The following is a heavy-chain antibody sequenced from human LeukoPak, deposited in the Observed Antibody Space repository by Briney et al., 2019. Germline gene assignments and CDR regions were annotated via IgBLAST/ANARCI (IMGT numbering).Heavy chain of an antibody. CDR1: GDSFSSHY. V-gene: IGHV4-59*11. CDR2: VSHIGRT. CDR3: ARDLVTVTKGFDI. Sequence: SETLSLTCAVSGDSFSSHYWTWIRQSPGTGLEWIGYVSHIGRTNYNPSLKSRVTISIDTSKNQFSLKLRSVTAADTAVYYCARDLVTVTKGFDIWGQGTMVSVSS. J-gene: IGHJ3*02. D-gene: IGHD4-17*01.